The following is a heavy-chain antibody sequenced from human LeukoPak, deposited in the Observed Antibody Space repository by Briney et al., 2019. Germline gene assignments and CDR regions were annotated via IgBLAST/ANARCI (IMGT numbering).Heavy chain of an antibody. Sequence: GGSLRLSCAASGFTVSSNYMIWVRQAPGKGLEWVSVIYTGGNTDYADSVKGRFTFSRDNSKNTLYLQMKSLRAEDTAMYYCAKAPAYYYYFDQWGQGTLVTVSS. V-gene: IGHV3-53*01. J-gene: IGHJ4*02. CDR1: GFTVSSNY. CDR2: IYTGGNT. CDR3: AKAPAYYYYFDQ. D-gene: IGHD2-21*01.